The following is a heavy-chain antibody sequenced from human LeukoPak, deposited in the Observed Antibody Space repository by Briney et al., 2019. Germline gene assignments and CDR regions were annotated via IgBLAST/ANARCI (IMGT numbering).Heavy chain of an antibody. D-gene: IGHD1-14*01. J-gene: IGHJ4*02. Sequence: PSETLSLTCTVSGGSISSNSYYWSWLRQPAGKGLEWIGRIYTSGSTNYNPSLKSRVTISVDTSKNQFSLKLSSVTAADTAVYYCARGNPARYGYWGQGTLVTVSS. CDR1: GGSISSNSYY. CDR3: ARGNPARYGY. V-gene: IGHV4-61*02. CDR2: IYTSGST.